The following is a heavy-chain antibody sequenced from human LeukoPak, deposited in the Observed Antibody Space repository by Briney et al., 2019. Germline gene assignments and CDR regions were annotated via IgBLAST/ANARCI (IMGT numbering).Heavy chain of an antibody. D-gene: IGHD6-6*01. CDR2: IIPISGTA. V-gene: IGHV1-69*05. CDR1: GGTFSSYA. CDR3: ARGWSSSSPYYFDY. J-gene: IGHJ4*02. Sequence: ASVKVSCKASGGTFSSYAISWVRQAPGQGLEWMGRIIPISGTANYAQKFQGRVTITTDESTSSAYMELSSLRSEDTAVYYCARGWSSSSPYYFDYWGQGTLVTVSS.